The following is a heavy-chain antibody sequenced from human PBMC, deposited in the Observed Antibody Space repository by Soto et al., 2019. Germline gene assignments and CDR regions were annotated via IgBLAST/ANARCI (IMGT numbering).Heavy chain of an antibody. CDR2: IYASGRT. Sequence: QVQLQESGPGLVKPSETLSLTCTVSGVSITPSFWSWIRQPAGKAPEWVGHIYASGRTTYNPSLKSRVTMFVSQTQVALRLTSETAADTAVYYCARHFDVDPSLDQYYFDLWGRGALVTVSS. J-gene: IGHJ2*01. CDR1: GVSITPSF. D-gene: IGHD3-9*01. CDR3: ARHFDVDPSLDQYYFDL. V-gene: IGHV4-4*07.